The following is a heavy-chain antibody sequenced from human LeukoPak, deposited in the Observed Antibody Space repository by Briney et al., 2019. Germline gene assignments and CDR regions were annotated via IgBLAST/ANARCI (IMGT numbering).Heavy chain of an antibody. V-gene: IGHV4-31*03. Sequence: PSETLSLTCTVSGGSISSGGYYWSWIRQHPGKGLEWIGYIYYSGSTYYNPSLKSRVTMSVDTSKNQFSLKLSSVTAADTAVYYCARDRRLRWLPIDAFDIWGQGTMVTVSS. CDR2: IYYSGST. D-gene: IGHD5-24*01. J-gene: IGHJ3*02. CDR1: GGSISSGGYY. CDR3: ARDRRLRWLPIDAFDI.